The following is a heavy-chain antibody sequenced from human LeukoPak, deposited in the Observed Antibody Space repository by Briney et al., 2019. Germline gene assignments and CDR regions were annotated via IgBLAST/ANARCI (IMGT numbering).Heavy chain of an antibody. CDR1: GWSFSGYY. J-gene: IGHJ4*02. Sequence: SETLSLTFAVYGWSFSGYYWSWIRQPPGKGLEWIGEINHSGSTNYNPSLKSRVTISVDTSKNQFSLKLSSVTAADTAVYYCARVAVARSGYFDYWGQGTLVTVSS. CDR3: ARVAVARSGYFDY. CDR2: INHSGST. D-gene: IGHD2-15*01. V-gene: IGHV4-34*01.